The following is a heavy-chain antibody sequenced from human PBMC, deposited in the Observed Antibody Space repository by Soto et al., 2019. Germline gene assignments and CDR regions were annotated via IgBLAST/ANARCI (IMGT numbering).Heavy chain of an antibody. Sequence: GGSLRLSCAASGFTFSSYWMHWVRQAPGKGLVWVSRINSDGSSTRYADSVKGRFTISRDNAKNTLYLQMNSLRAEDTAVYYCARDSTPGWSGYLSDNWFDPWGQGTLVTVSS. J-gene: IGHJ5*02. CDR2: INSDGSST. D-gene: IGHD3-3*01. CDR1: GFTFSSYW. CDR3: ARDSTPGWSGYLSDNWFDP. V-gene: IGHV3-74*01.